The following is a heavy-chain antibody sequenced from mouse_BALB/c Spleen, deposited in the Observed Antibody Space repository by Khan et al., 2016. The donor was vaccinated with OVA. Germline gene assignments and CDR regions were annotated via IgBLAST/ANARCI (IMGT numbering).Heavy chain of an antibody. CDR2: LSSAGTYT. Sequence: EVELVESGGDLVKPGGSLKLSCAASGFNFSNYAMSWVRRTPDKRLEWVATLSSAGTYTYYPDSVKGRFTISRNNAKNTLYLQMSSLKSEDTAMFYCASHLTGSFAYWGQGTLVTVSA. CDR1: GFNFSNYA. J-gene: IGHJ3*01. V-gene: IGHV5-6*01. D-gene: IGHD4-1*01. CDR3: ASHLTGSFAY.